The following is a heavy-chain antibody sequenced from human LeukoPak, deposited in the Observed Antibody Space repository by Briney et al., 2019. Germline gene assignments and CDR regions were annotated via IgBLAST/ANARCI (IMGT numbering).Heavy chain of an antibody. J-gene: IGHJ4*02. D-gene: IGHD4-23*01. CDR2: INHSGST. CDR1: GGSFSGYY. V-gene: IGHV4-34*01. CDR3: ARSLALRWYEPPSDY. Sequence: PSETLSLTCAVYGGSFSGYYWSWIRQPPGKGLEWIGEINHSGSTNYNPSLKSRVTISVDTSKNQFSLKLSSVTAADTAVYYCARSLALRWYEPPSDYWGQGTLVTVSS.